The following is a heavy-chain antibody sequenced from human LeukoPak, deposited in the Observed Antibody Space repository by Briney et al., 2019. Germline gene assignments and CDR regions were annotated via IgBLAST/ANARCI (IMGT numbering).Heavy chain of an antibody. D-gene: IGHD3-22*01. J-gene: IGHJ4*02. Sequence: PGGSLRLSCAASGFTFNNYAMSWVRQAPGKGLEWVSAVSASSGSTYYADSVKGRFTISRDNSKNTPYLQMNSLGAEATAVYYCAKTGGTGYYDNSGYYYFDSWGQGTLVTVSS. CDR3: AKTGGTGYYDNSGYYYFDS. V-gene: IGHV3-23*01. CDR1: GFTFNNYA. CDR2: VSASSGST.